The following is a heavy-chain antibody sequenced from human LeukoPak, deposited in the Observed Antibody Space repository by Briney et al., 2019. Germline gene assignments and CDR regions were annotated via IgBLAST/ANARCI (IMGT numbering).Heavy chain of an antibody. CDR2: ISYDGSNK. CDR1: GFSFSDYG. Sequence: GALRLSCAASGFSFSDYGTHWVRQAPGKGLEWVAVISYDGSNKYYADSVKGRFTISRDNSKNTLYLQMNSLRAEDTAVYYCAKDDGYSSSWYQTSFDYWGQGTLATVSS. J-gene: IGHJ4*02. D-gene: IGHD6-13*01. V-gene: IGHV3-30*18. CDR3: AKDDGYSSSWYQTSFDY.